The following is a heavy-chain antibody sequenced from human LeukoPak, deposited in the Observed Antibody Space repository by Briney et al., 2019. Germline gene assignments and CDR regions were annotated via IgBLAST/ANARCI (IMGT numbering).Heavy chain of an antibody. V-gene: IGHV4-39*01. Sequence: SETLSLTCTVSGGSISSSPYYWGWIRQAPGKGLEWIGSLYYSGKTYSYTGKTYYNPSLKSRLTISADRSKNQISLKLNSVTAADTAVYYCARHGDSASGSYYASYWFFDLWGRGTLVAVPS. J-gene: IGHJ2*01. CDR2: LYYSGKT. CDR1: GGSISSSPYY. D-gene: IGHD3-10*01. CDR3: ARHGDSASGSYYASYWFFDL.